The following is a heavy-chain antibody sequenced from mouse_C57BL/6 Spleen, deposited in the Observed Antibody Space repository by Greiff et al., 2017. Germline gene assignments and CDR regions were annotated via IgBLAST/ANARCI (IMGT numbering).Heavy chain of an antibody. CDR2: IYPGDGDT. CDR3: ARVGLRRGDYFDY. CDR1: GYAFSSSW. J-gene: IGHJ2*01. Sequence: VKLMESGPELVKPGASVKISCKASGYAFSSSWMNWVKQRPGKGLEWIGRIYPGDGDTNYNGKFKGKATLTAEKSYSTAYMQLSSLTSEDSAVYFCARVGLRRGDYFDYWGQGTTLTVSS. D-gene: IGHD2-2*01. V-gene: IGHV1-82*01.